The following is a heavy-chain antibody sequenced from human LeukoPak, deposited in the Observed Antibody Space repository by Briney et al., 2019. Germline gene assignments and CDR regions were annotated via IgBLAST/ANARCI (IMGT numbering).Heavy chain of an antibody. CDR3: ARDAPQVPAAGVLAS. J-gene: IGHJ5*02. CDR1: GFTVSDNY. V-gene: IGHV3-53*01. CDR2: MYSRGVT. D-gene: IGHD6-13*01. Sequence: GGSLRLSCAASGFTVSDNYMSWVRQAPGKGLEWVSVMYSRGVTYYANSVKGRFTFSRDISKNTLYLQMNGLRVEDTAMYYCARDAPQVPAAGVLASWGQGTLVIVSS.